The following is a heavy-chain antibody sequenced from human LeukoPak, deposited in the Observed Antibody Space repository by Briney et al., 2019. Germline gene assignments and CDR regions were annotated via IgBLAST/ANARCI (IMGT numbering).Heavy chain of an antibody. CDR3: ARRYYDSSGYSNTFDI. D-gene: IGHD3-22*01. CDR1: GGSISSPY. V-gene: IGHV4-59*11. CDR2: IYYTGST. Sequence: PSETLSLTCTVSGGSISSPYWSWIRQPPGKGLEWIGYIYYTGSTNYNPSLKSRVTMSVDTSKSQFSLKLTSVTAADTAVYYCARRYYDSSGYSNTFDIWSQGTMVTVSS. J-gene: IGHJ3*02.